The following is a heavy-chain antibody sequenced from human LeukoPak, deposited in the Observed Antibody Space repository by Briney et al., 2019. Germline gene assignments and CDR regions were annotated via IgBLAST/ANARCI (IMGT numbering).Heavy chain of an antibody. CDR1: GFTFSTYV. CDR3: ATTPGAYYYYHMDV. V-gene: IGHV3-23*01. D-gene: IGHD3-10*01. Sequence: GGSLRLSCAASGFTFSTYVMTWVRQAPGKGLESVSAILGSGGGTYYTDSVKGRFTISRDNSKNTLYLQMNSLRAEDTAVYYCATTPGAYYYYHMDVWGQGTTVTVSS. J-gene: IGHJ6*02. CDR2: ILGSGGGT.